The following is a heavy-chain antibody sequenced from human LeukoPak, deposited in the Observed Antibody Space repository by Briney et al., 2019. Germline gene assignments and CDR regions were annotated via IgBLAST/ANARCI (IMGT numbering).Heavy chain of an antibody. J-gene: IGHJ3*02. V-gene: IGHV4-4*02. CDR1: GGSISSSNW. D-gene: IGHD1-26*01. CDR2: IYHSGST. CDR3: ARVWELSDAFDI. Sequence: PSETLSLTCAVSGGSISSSNWWSWVRQPPGKGLEWIGEIYHSGSTNYNPSLKSRVTISVDKSKNQFSLKLSSVTAADAAVYYCARVWELSDAFDIWGQGTMVTVSS.